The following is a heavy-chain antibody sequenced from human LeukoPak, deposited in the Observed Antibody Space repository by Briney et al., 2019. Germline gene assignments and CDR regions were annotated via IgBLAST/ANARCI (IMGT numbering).Heavy chain of an antibody. J-gene: IGHJ4*02. CDR1: GGSINSSIYH. Sequence: TSETLSLTCTVSGGSINSSIYHWGWIRQPPGKGLEWIGEINHSGSTNYNPSLKSRVTISVDTSKNQFSLKLSSVTAADTAVYYCARHSGYSYGRFDYWGQGTLVTVSS. CDR2: INHSGST. V-gene: IGHV4-39*01. CDR3: ARHSGYSYGRFDY. D-gene: IGHD5-18*01.